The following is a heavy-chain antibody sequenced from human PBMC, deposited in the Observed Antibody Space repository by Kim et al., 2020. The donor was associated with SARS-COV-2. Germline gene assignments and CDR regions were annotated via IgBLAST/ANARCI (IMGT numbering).Heavy chain of an antibody. CDR3: VKGSSSWYDHNWLDP. D-gene: IGHD6-13*01. CDR1: GFTFRTFA. V-gene: IGHV3-64D*06. Sequence: GGSLRLSCSASGFTFRTFAMHWVRQAPGKGLEYVSAISSSGHSTYYADSVKGRFTTSRDNSRNTLYLQMSSLRAEDTAVYYCVKGSSSWYDHNWLDPWGQGTLVTVSS. J-gene: IGHJ5*02. CDR2: ISSSGHST.